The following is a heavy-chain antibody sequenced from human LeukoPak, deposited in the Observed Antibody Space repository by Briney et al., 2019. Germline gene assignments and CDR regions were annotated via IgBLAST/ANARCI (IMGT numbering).Heavy chain of an antibody. J-gene: IGHJ4*02. D-gene: IGHD1-26*01. CDR2: ISYSGST. CDR3: ARGGDTPKS. V-gene: IGHV4-59*01. CDR1: GGSISGYY. Sequence: SETLSLTCTVSGGSISGYYWTWIRQPPGKGLEWIGYISYSGSTNYNPSLKSRVTISVDTSKKQFSLKLSSVTAADTAVYYCARGGDTPKSWGQGTLVTVSS.